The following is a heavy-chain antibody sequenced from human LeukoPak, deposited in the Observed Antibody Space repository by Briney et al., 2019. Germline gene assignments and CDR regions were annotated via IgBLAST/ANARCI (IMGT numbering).Heavy chain of an antibody. Sequence: PVASVKVSCKASGGTFSSYAISWVRQAPGQGLEWMGGIIPIFGTANYAQKFQGRVTITADESTSTAYMELSSLRSEDTAVYYCARVNQYSSSWYVGWFDPWGQGTLVTVSS. V-gene: IGHV1-69*13. CDR2: IIPIFGTA. CDR1: GGTFSSYA. J-gene: IGHJ5*02. D-gene: IGHD6-13*01. CDR3: ARVNQYSSSWYVGWFDP.